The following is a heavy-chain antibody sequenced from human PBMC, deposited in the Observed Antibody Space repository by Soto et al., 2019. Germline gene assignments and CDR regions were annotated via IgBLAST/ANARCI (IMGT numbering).Heavy chain of an antibody. CDR1: RYTKPRKC. Sequence: GAAVKLSYKDSRYTKPRKCWCWLQQAPEQGLEWMGWISAYNGNTNYAQKPQGRVSMTTDTSTSTAYMALRSLRSDDTAVYHSAREYYYGWAPWYWGQGTLVTVS. CDR2: ISAYNGNT. V-gene: IGHV1-18*01. D-gene: IGHD3-10*01. J-gene: IGHJ4*02. CDR3: AREYYYGWAPWY.